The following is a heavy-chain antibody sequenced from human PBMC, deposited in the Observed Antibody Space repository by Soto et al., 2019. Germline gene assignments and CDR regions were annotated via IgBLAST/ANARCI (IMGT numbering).Heavy chain of an antibody. CDR2: ISGSDDST. D-gene: IGHD2-8*02. J-gene: IGHJ6*01. CDR3: VKDWTGDTCPCMDV. CDR1: GSTFNNYA. Sequence: EVQLLESGGGWVQLGGSLRLSCEASGSTFNNYAMTWVRQAPGKGLEWVSTISGSDDSTYYADSVKGRLTISRDNSKNALYLQMSSLRAEDTALYYCVKDWTGDTCPCMDVWGQGTTVTVSS. V-gene: IGHV3-23*01.